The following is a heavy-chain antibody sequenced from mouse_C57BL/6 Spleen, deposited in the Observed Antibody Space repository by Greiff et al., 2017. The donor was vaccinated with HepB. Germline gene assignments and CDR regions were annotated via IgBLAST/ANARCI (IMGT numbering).Heavy chain of an antibody. J-gene: IGHJ1*03. CDR1: GFTFSSYT. V-gene: IGHV5-9*01. D-gene: IGHD1-1*01. Sequence: EVHLVESGGGLVKPGGSLKLSCAASGFTFSSYTMSWVRQTPEKRLEWVATISGGGGNTYYPDSVKGRFTISSDNAKNTLYLQMSSLRSEDTALYYCARHDYGSSYGYWYFDVWGTGTTVTVSS. CDR3: ARHDYGSSYGYWYFDV. CDR2: ISGGGGNT.